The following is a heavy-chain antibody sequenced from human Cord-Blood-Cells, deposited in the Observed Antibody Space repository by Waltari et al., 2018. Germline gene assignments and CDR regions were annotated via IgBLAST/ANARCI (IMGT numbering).Heavy chain of an antibody. J-gene: IGHJ6*02. CDR3: ARDAEMYGMDV. CDR1: GFTFSSYW. Sequence: EVQLVESGGGLVQPGGSLRLSCVASGFTFSSYWMSWGRQAPGKGVEWVANIKQDGSEKYYVDPVKGRFTISRDNAKNSLYLQMNSLRAEDTAVYYCARDAEMYGMDVWGQGTTVTVSS. CDR2: IKQDGSEK. V-gene: IGHV3-7*01.